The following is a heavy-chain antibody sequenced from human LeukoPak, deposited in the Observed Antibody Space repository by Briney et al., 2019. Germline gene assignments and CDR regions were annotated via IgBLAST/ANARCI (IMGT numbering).Heavy chain of an antibody. CDR2: INQDGGER. V-gene: IGHV3-7*03. D-gene: IGHD3-9*01. Sequence: PWGSLRLSCAASGFPFSQYWMTWVRQAPGKGLEWVANINQDGGERYSVDSVKGRFTISRDNAKNSLYLQMNSLRAEDTALYYCAKATHRLRYFDWQTWFDYWGQGTLVTVSS. CDR3: AKATHRLRYFDWQTWFDY. CDR1: GFPFSQYW. J-gene: IGHJ4*02.